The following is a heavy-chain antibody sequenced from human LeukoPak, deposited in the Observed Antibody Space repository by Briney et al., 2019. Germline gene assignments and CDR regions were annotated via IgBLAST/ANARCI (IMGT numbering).Heavy chain of an antibody. J-gene: IGHJ6*02. CDR2: MNPNSGNT. D-gene: IGHD6-13*01. V-gene: IGHV1-8*01. CDR3: ASIAAAGPYYYYGMDV. Sequence: GASVKVSCKASGYTFTGYDINWVRQATGQGLEWMGWMNPNSGNTGYAQKFQGRVTMTRNTSISTAYMELSSLRSEDTAVYYCASIAAAGPYYYYGMDVWGQGTTVTVSS. CDR1: GYTFTGYD.